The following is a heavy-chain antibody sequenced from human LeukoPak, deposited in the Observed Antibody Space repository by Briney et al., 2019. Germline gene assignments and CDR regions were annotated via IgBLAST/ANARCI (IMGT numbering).Heavy chain of an antibody. CDR1: GFTSSAYS. Sequence: GGSLRLSCAASGFTSSAYSMNWVRQAPGKGLDWVSYISSRSFTIYYADSVKGRFTISRDNAKNSLYLEMNSLRDEDTAVYYCARSVIAVAGYDAFDIWGQGTVVTVSS. J-gene: IGHJ3*02. CDR3: ARSVIAVAGYDAFDI. V-gene: IGHV3-48*02. CDR2: ISSRSFTI. D-gene: IGHD6-19*01.